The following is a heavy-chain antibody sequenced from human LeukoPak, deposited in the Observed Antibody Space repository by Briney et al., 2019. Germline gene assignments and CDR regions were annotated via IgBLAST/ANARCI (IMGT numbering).Heavy chain of an antibody. CDR2: MNPKSGKT. CDR3: ARGFNCSGGSCYDNFDH. CDR1: GYIFTSYD. Sequence: GASVKVSCKTSGYIFTSYDMNWVRQASGQGLEWMGWMNPKSGKTTYAQKFQGRVTMTTDTSIGTAYMELSSLRSEDTAVYYCARGFNCSGGSCYDNFDHWGQGALVVVSS. D-gene: IGHD2-15*01. V-gene: IGHV1-8*01. J-gene: IGHJ4*02.